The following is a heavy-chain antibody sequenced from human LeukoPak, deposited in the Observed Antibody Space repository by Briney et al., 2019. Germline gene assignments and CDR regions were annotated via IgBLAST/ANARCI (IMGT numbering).Heavy chain of an antibody. CDR2: ISKDGSDK. CDR1: GFTFSSYA. J-gene: IGHJ4*02. D-gene: IGHD1-7*01. Sequence: GGSLRLSCAASGFTFSSYAMHWVRQAPGKGLEWVAVISKDGSDKYYPGSVRGRFTISRDNSKNTIYLQMDSLRAEDTAIYYCARDYWWNYDYWGQGALVTVSS. CDR3: ARDYWWNYDY. V-gene: IGHV3-30-3*01.